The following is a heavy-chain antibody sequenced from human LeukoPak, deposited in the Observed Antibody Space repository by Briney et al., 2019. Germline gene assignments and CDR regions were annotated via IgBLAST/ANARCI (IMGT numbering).Heavy chain of an antibody. V-gene: IGHV1-18*01. CDR1: GYTFTSYG. CDR2: ISAYNGNT. Sequence: ASVKVSCKASGYTFTSYGISGVRQAPGQGLEWMGWISAYNGNTNYAQKLQGRVTMATDTSTSTAYMELRSLRSDDTAVYYCAYSYDTDAFDIWGQGTMVTVSS. J-gene: IGHJ3*02. D-gene: IGHD3-22*01. CDR3: AYSYDTDAFDI.